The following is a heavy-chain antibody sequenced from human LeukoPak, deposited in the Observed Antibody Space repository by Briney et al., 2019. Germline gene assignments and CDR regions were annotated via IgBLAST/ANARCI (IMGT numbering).Heavy chain of an antibody. CDR1: GYTFTDYY. Sequence: ASVKVSCKASGYTFTDYYIHWVRQAPGQGLEWMGQINPYSGGTDFAQSFQGRVTMTRDTSIRTAYMELSRLRSDDTAVYYCATVSAHAYYYGTDVWGQGTTVTVSS. V-gene: IGHV1-2*06. CDR3: ATVSAHAYYYGTDV. J-gene: IGHJ6*02. CDR2: INPYSGGT. D-gene: IGHD2-15*01.